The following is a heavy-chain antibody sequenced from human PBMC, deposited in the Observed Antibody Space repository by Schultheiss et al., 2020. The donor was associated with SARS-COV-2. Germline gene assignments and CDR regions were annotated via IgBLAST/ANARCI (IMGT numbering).Heavy chain of an antibody. D-gene: IGHD6-19*01. CDR3: ARAAYSSAWHEN. V-gene: IGHV4-59*01. CDR2: IYYSGST. J-gene: IGHJ4*02. Sequence: SETLSLTCTVSGGSISSYYWSWIRQPPGKGLEWIGYIYYSGSTNYNPSLKSRVTISVDTSKNQFSLKMSSVTAADTAVYYCARAAYSSAWHENWGQGTLVTVSS. CDR1: GGSISSYY.